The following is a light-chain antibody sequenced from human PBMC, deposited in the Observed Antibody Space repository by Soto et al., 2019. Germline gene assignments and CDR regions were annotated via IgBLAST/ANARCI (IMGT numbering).Light chain of an antibody. J-gene: IGKJ4*01. CDR2: VAS. V-gene: IGKV3-20*01. CDR1: QSVNSNY. Sequence: EVVLTQSPGTLSLSPGERATLSCRASQSVNSNYVAWYQQKPGQAPRLLISVASSRATGIPDRFSGSGSGTDFALTISSLQPDDFATYYCQQYNSYSLTFGGGTKVDIK. CDR3: QQYNSYSLT.